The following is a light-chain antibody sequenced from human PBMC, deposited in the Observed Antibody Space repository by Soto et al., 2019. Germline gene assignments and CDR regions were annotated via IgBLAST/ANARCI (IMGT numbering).Light chain of an antibody. J-gene: IGLJ3*02. V-gene: IGLV1-44*01. CDR2: NSN. Sequence: QSVLTQSPSASGTPGQTVTISCFGSSSDVGKNTVNWYQQESGAAPNLLIFNSNQRPSGVPDRCSGAKSDTSASLAISGLQYEDEAHYYCAAWDDSLKAVLFGGGTKVTVL. CDR1: SSDVGKNT. CDR3: AAWDDSLKAVL.